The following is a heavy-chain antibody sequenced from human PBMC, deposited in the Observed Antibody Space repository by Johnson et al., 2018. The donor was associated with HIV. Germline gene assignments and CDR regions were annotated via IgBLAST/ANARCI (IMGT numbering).Heavy chain of an antibody. Sequence: EQLVESGGGVVQPGRSLRLSCTASGFTFSSYGLHWVRQATGKGLEWVSAIGPAGDTSYPGSVKGRFTISRENAKNSLYLQMNSLRAEDTALYYCAREGSGSWGRKRGPVKADAFDIWGQGTMVTVSS. J-gene: IGHJ3*02. CDR3: AREGSGSWGRKRGPVKADAFDI. V-gene: IGHV3-13*01. D-gene: IGHD1-26*01. CDR1: GFTFSSYG. CDR2: IGPAGDT.